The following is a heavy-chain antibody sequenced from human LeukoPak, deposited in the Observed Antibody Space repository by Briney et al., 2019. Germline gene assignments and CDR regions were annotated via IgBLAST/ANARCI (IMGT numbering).Heavy chain of an antibody. CDR1: GYTFTTHD. CDR3: VRTPPNWGFDY. Sequence: ASVKVSCKASGYTFTTHDINWVRQATGQGLEWLGWMSPNSGDTGYAQRFQGRVTMTSDSSISTAYMELSSLRSEDTAIYYCVRTPPNWGFDYWGQGTLVTVSS. D-gene: IGHD7-27*01. CDR2: MSPNSGDT. V-gene: IGHV1-8*01. J-gene: IGHJ4*02.